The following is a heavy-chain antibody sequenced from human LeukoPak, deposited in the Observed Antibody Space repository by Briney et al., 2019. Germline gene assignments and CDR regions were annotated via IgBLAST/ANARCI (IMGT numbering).Heavy chain of an antibody. CDR3: ARMGIAAAGQAFDI. Sequence: SETLSLTCTVSGGPISSYYWSWIRQPPGKGLEWIGYIYYSGSTNYNPSLKSRVTISVDTSKNQFSLKLSSVTAADTAVYYCARMGIAAAGQAFDIWGQGTMVTVSS. V-gene: IGHV4-59*01. J-gene: IGHJ3*02. CDR2: IYYSGST. CDR1: GGPISSYY. D-gene: IGHD6-13*01.